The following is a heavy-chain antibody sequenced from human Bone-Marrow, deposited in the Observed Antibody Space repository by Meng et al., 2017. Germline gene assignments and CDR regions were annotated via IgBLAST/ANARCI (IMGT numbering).Heavy chain of an antibody. CDR2: IKQDGSEK. D-gene: IGHD2-15*01. Sequence: GGSLRLSCAASGFTFSSYGMHWVRQAPGKGLEWVANIKQDGSEKYYVDSVKGRFTISRDNAKNSLYLQMNSLRAEDTAVYYCAREILVVAATWAFDYWGQGTLVTVSS. CDR3: AREILVVAATWAFDY. V-gene: IGHV3-7*01. CDR1: GFTFSSYG. J-gene: IGHJ4*02.